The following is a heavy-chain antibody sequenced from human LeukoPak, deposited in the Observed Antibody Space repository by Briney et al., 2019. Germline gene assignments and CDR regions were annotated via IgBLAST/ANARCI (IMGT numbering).Heavy chain of an antibody. J-gene: IGHJ3*01. CDR1: GFTFSDYY. CDR3: ARIRSKAFDL. Sequence: NPGGSLRLSCAASGFTFSDYYMNWIRQAPGKGLEWVSYISGSGSPIYYADSVKGRFTISRDNAKNSPYLQMNSLRAEDTAVYYCARIRSKAFDLWGQGTMVTVSS. CDR2: ISGSGSPI. V-gene: IGHV3-11*04.